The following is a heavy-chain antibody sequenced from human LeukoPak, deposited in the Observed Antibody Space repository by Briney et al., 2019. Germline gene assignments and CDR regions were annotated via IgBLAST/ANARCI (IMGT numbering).Heavy chain of an antibody. CDR3: ARDRILTGYEWQDVFDV. CDR2: IWHDASKI. V-gene: IGHV3-33*01. CDR1: AFIFSNYD. D-gene: IGHD3-9*01. Sequence: GGSLRLSCAASAFIFSNYDMHWVRQAPGKELEGVAVIWHDASKIYYADSVKGRFTISRDNSRNTLYLQMNSLRVEDTAVYYCARDRILTGYEWQDVFDVWGRGTMVTVSS. J-gene: IGHJ3*01.